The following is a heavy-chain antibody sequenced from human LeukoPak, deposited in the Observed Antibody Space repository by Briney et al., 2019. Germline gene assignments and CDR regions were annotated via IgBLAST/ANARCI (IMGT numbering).Heavy chain of an antibody. CDR2: IYYSGST. CDR1: GGSISASGYY. V-gene: IGHV4-39*01. Sequence: SETLSLTCTVSGGSISASGYYWGLIRQPPGKGLEWIWSIYYSGSTHYNPSLKSRVTISVDTSKNQFSLKVSSVTAADTALYYCARHLYGDYGPFDYWGQGAPVTVSS. CDR3: ARHLYGDYGPFDY. J-gene: IGHJ4*02. D-gene: IGHD4-17*01.